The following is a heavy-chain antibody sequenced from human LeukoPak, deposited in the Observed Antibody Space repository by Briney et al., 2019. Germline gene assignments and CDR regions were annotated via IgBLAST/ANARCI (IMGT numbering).Heavy chain of an antibody. V-gene: IGHV4-39*01. CDR2: IYYSGST. J-gene: IGHJ4*02. CDR3: ASSSSGYRHYFDY. D-gene: IGHD3-22*01. CDR1: GFTFSSYSMN. Sequence: GSLRLSCAASGFTFSSYSMNWVRQPPGKGLEWIGSIYYSGSTYYNPSLKSRVTISVDTSKNQFSLKLSSVTAADTAVYYCASSSSGYRHYFDYWGQGTLVTVSS.